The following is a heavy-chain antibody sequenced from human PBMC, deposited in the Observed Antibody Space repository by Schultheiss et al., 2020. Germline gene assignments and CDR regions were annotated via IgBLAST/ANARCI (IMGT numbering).Heavy chain of an antibody. CDR2: ISYDGSNK. CDR1: GFTFSSYA. J-gene: IGHJ4*02. V-gene: IGHV3-30-3*01. CDR3: AKGGNSWVG. D-gene: IGHD4-23*01. Sequence: GGSLRLSCAASGFTFSSYAMHWVRQAPGKGLEWVAVISYDGSNKYYADSVKGRFTISRDNSKNTLYLQMNSLRAEDTAVYYCAKGGNSWVGWGQGTLVTVSS.